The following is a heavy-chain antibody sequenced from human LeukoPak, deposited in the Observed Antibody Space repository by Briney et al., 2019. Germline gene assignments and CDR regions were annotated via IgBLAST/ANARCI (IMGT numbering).Heavy chain of an antibody. CDR1: GGSISSYY. V-gene: IGHV4-59*08. D-gene: IGHD1-14*01. CDR3: ARHPTTYRYYYYGMDV. Sequence: SETLSLTCTVSGGSISSYYWSWIRQPPGKGLEWIGYIYYSGSTNYNPSLKSRVTISVDTSKNQFSLKLSSVTAADTAVYYCARHPTTYRYYYYGMDVWGQGTTVTVSS. CDR2: IYYSGST. J-gene: IGHJ6*02.